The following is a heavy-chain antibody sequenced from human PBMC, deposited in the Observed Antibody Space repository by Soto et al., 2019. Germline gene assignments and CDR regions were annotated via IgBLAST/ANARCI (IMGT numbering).Heavy chain of an antibody. V-gene: IGHV4-39*01. CDR1: GGSISSGGYS. J-gene: IGHJ4*02. CDR2: IYYTGST. CDR3: ATSVLQGTDY. D-gene: IGHD4-4*01. Sequence: SETLSLTCAVSGGSISSGGYSWGWVRQPPGKGLEWIGSIYYTGSTYYNPSLKSRVTISVDTSKNQFSLNLKSVTAADTAVYYCATSVLQGTDYWGQGTLVTVSS.